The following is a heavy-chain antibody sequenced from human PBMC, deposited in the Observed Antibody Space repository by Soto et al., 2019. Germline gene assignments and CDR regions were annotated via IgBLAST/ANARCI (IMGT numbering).Heavy chain of an antibody. J-gene: IGHJ6*02. CDR3: ARSSGWRQVVGYKYGLDV. V-gene: IGHV3-11*06. Sequence: QVQLVESGGGLVKPGGSLRLSCAVSGFTVSDHYMTWIRQAPGKGLEWVSYISGSGTYTNYADSVEGRFIISRVIAQNSLWLQINSLRAEDTAVYYCARSSGWRQVVGYKYGLDVWGQGTAVTVSS. CDR1: GFTVSDHY. D-gene: IGHD3-22*01. CDR2: ISGSGTYT.